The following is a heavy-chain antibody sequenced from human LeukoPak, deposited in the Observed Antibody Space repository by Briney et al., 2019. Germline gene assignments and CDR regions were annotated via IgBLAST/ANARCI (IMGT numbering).Heavy chain of an antibody. CDR1: GGSISSND. Sequence: SSETLSLTCAVSGGSISSNDWWTWVRQAPGRGLEWFSGFDGNGPNTYYADSVKGRWTISRDNSRNTLYLEMNSLRPEDTAIYYCAKPRTTGLGWAQFDYWGQGSLVTVSS. CDR3: AKPRTTGLGWAQFDY. CDR2: FDGNGPNT. V-gene: IGHV3-23*01. D-gene: IGHD2-8*02. J-gene: IGHJ4*02.